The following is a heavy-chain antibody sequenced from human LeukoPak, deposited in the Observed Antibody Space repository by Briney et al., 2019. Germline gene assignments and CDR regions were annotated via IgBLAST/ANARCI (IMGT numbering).Heavy chain of an antibody. CDR1: GFTFRSYC. J-gene: IGHJ4*02. D-gene: IGHD5-12*01. CDR3: ARVGYSGWIVEY. CDR2: INQGGSAK. V-gene: IGHV3-7*01. Sequence: GRSLRLSCAASGFTFRSYCMSCVRQAPGKGLEWVANINQGGSAKYYVDSVKGRSTIYRDDAKDSMYVQRNRLGDEDMAVYYCARVGYSGWIVEYWGQGTLVTVSS.